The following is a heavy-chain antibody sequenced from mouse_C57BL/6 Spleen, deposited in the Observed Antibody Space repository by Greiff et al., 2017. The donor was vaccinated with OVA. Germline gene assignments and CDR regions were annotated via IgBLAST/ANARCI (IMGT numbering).Heavy chain of an antibody. Sequence: VQLQQSGPELVKPGASVKISCKASGYAFSSSWMNWVKQRPGKGLEWIGRIYPGDGDTNYNGKFKGKATLTADKSSSTAHMQLSSLTSEDSSVYICARSPYVWAMDYWGQGTSVTVSS. CDR3: ARSPYVWAMDY. CDR2: IYPGDGDT. J-gene: IGHJ4*01. D-gene: IGHD6-5*01. CDR1: GYAFSSSW. V-gene: IGHV1-82*01.